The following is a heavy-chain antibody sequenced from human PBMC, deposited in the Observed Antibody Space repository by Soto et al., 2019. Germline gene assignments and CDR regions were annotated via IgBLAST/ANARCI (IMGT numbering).Heavy chain of an antibody. CDR3: ARGINYYDSGDDAFDI. J-gene: IGHJ3*02. Sequence: QVQLVQSGAEVKKPGASVKVSCKASEYTFTSYDINWVRQATGQGLEWMGWMNPNSGNTGYAQKFQGRVTMTRNTSISTAYMGLSSLRSEDTAVYYCARGINYYDSGDDAFDIWGQGTMVTVSS. CDR1: EYTFTSYD. CDR2: MNPNSGNT. D-gene: IGHD3-10*01. V-gene: IGHV1-8*01.